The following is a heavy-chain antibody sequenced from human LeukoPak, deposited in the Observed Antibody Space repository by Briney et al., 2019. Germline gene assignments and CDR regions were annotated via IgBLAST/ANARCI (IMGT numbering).Heavy chain of an antibody. CDR1: GFTFSSYA. D-gene: IGHD1-26*01. J-gene: IGHJ5*02. Sequence: GGSLRLSCAASGFTFSSYAMSWVRQAPGKGLEWVSAISGSGGSTYYADSEKGRFTISRDNSKNTLYLQMNSLRAEDTAVYYCAKDYEPLVGVHRWGDWFDPWGQGTLVTVSS. CDR2: ISGSGGST. CDR3: AKDYEPLVGVHRWGDWFDP. V-gene: IGHV3-23*01.